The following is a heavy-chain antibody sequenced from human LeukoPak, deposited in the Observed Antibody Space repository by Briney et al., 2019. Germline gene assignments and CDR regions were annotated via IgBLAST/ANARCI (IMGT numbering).Heavy chain of an antibody. J-gene: IGHJ4*02. V-gene: IGHV3-21*01. CDR1: GFTFSSYS. Sequence: PGGSLRLSCAASGFTFSSYSMNWVRQAPGKGLEWVSPISSSSSYIYYADSVEGRFTISRDNAKNSLYLQMNSLRAEDTAVYYCARDWGSCSGGSCFIFDYWGQGTLVTVSS. CDR2: ISSSSSYI. D-gene: IGHD2-15*01. CDR3: ARDWGSCSGGSCFIFDY.